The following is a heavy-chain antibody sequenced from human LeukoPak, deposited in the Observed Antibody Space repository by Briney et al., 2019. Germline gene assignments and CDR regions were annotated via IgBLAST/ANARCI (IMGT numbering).Heavy chain of an antibody. D-gene: IGHD5-12*01. J-gene: IGHJ4*02. CDR3: WRGPGYSCD. V-gene: IGHV4-59*11. CDR1: GRRISSHY. CDR2: FYYSGST. Sequence: PSDTLSLTCTVSGRRISSHYWSWIRKPPGEGLECIGYFYYSGSTNYNRSLKSRVTILIDTSKKQAALKLTSFTRPDLAWQYPWRGPGYSCDWGQGTLDTVFS.